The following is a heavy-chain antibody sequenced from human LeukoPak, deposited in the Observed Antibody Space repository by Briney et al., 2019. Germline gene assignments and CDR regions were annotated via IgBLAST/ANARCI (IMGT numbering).Heavy chain of an antibody. J-gene: IGHJ4*02. Sequence: GASAKVSCKASGYPLTTYYMHWVRQAPGQGLEWVGIINPSGGSTNYAQKFQGRVTMTRGTSTSTVYMELSSLRSEDTAVYYCARESMIARERKFDFWGQGTLVTVSS. CDR3: ARESMIARERKFDF. CDR1: GYPLTTYY. CDR2: INPSGGST. D-gene: IGHD3-16*01. V-gene: IGHV1-46*01.